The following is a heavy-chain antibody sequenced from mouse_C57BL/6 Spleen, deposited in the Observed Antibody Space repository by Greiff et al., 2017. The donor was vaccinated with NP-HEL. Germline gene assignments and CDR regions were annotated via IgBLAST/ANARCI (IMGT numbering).Heavy chain of an antibody. CDR1: GYAFSSSW. D-gene: IGHD1-1*01. V-gene: IGHV1-82*01. Sequence: VQLQQSGPELVKPGASVKISCKASGYAFSSSWMNWVKQRPGKGLEWIGRIYPGDGATNYNGEFKGKATLTADKSSSTAYMQLSSLTSEDSAVYFCAGHYYGSSYFDYWGQGTTLTVSS. CDR3: AGHYYGSSYFDY. CDR2: IYPGDGAT. J-gene: IGHJ2*01.